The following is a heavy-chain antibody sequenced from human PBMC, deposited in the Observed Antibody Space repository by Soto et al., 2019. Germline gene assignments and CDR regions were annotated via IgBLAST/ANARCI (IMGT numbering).Heavy chain of an antibody. CDR1: GFTFSSYS. D-gene: IGHD6-19*01. CDR2: ISSSSSYI. J-gene: IGHJ3*02. Sequence: EVQLVESGGGLVKPGGSLRLSYAASGFTFSSYSMNWVRQAPGKGLEWVSSISSSSSYIYYADSVKGRFTISRDNAKNSLYLQMNSLRAEDTAVYYCARVEYSSGWYRAFDIWGQGTMVTVSS. V-gene: IGHV3-21*01. CDR3: ARVEYSSGWYRAFDI.